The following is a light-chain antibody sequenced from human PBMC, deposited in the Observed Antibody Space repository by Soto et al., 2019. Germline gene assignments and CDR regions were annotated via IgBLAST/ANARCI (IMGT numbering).Light chain of an antibody. CDR3: TSYTSGSVYV. J-gene: IGLJ1*01. Sequence: QSVLTQPASVSGSPGQSITISCTGTSRDVGGYNYVSWHQQHPGKAPKLLIYEVTNRPFGVSNRFSGSKSGNTASLTIAGLQTEDEADYYCTSYTSGSVYVFGTGTKLTVL. CDR2: EVT. V-gene: IGLV2-14*01. CDR1: SRDVGGYNY.